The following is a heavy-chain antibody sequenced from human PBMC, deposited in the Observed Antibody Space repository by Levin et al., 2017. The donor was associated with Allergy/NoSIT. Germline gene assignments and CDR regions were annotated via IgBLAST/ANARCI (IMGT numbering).Heavy chain of an antibody. V-gene: IGHV1-8*01. CDR3: ARGEPRSSFHF. J-gene: IGHJ4*02. CDR1: GYTFTSFE. Sequence: GESLKISCKASGYTFTSFEVHWVRQVTGQGLEWMGWMNPNSGNTGYAQKFQGRVTMTRSTSISTAYMELSSLRSEDTAVYYCARGEPRSSFHFWGQGTLVTVSS. CDR2: MNPNSGNT. D-gene: IGHD6-6*01.